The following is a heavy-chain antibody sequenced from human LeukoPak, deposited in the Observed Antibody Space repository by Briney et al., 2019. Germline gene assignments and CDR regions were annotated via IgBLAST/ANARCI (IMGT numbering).Heavy chain of an antibody. Sequence: SQTLSLTCTVSGGSISSSSYYWGWIRQPPGRGLEWIGSIYYSGSTYYKPSLKSRVTISVDTSKNQFSLKLSSVTAADTAVYYCARRLAGTEDYWGQGTLVTVSS. V-gene: IGHV4-39*01. D-gene: IGHD6-13*01. CDR1: GGSISSSSYY. CDR2: IYYSGST. CDR3: ARRLAGTEDY. J-gene: IGHJ4*02.